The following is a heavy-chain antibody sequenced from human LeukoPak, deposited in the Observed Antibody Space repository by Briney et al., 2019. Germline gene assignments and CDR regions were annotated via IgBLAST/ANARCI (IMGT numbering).Heavy chain of an antibody. CDR1: GGSISGYY. Sequence: PTETLSLTCTVSGGSISGYYWSWIRQPAGKGLEWIGRIYTSESPDYNPSLKSRVTMSVDTSENQFSLRRSSVTAADTAVYYCARDLDFYDSGGYHYYYGMDVWGQGTTVTVSS. CDR3: ARDLDFYDSGGYHYYYGMDV. D-gene: IGHD3-22*01. J-gene: IGHJ6*02. V-gene: IGHV4-4*07. CDR2: IYTSESP.